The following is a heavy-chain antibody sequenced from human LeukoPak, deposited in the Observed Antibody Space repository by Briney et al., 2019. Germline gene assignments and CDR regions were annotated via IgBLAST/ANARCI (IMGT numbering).Heavy chain of an antibody. CDR1: RGSLTTYY. CDR3: ATDRQEGGSGSYWFDP. D-gene: IGHD3-10*01. V-gene: IGHV4-4*07. J-gene: IGHJ5*02. Sequence: PSETLSLTCTVSRGSLTTYYWSWIRQPAGKGLEWIGNVYHSGSTTYNHSLKSRVSMSVDMSKNQFSLNLRSVTAADTATYYCATDRQEGGSGSYWFDPWGQGTQVTVSS. CDR2: VYHSGST.